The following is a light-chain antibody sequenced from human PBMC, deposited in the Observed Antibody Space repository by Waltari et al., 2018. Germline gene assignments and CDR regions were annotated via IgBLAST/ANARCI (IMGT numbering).Light chain of an antibody. CDR1: QGISNY. CDR2: DAS. V-gene: IGKV1-27*01. J-gene: IGKJ2*01. Sequence: DIQMTQSPSSLSASVGDRVTITCRASQGISNYSAWYQQKPGKVPQLLIYDASTLQSGVPSRFSGGGSGTDFTLTISSLRPEDVATYYCQKYTSAPATFGQGTKLEIK. CDR3: QKYTSAPAT.